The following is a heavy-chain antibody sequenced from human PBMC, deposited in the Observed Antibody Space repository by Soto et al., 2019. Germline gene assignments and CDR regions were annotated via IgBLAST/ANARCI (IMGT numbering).Heavy chain of an antibody. J-gene: IGHJ4*02. D-gene: IGHD6-19*01. CDR2: TYYRSKWYN. V-gene: IGHV6-1*01. CDR1: GDSVSSNSAA. CDR3: ARDPVGIAVAGLPFDY. Sequence: SQTLSLTCVISGDSVSSNSAAWNWIRQSPSRGLEWLGRTYYRSKWYNDYAVSVKSRITINPDTSKNQFSLQLNSVTPEDTAVYYCARDPVGIAVAGLPFDYWGQGTLVTVSS.